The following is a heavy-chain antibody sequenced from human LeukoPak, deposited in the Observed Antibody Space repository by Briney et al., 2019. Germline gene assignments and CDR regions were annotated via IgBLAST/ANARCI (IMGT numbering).Heavy chain of an antibody. CDR2: IYYSGST. V-gene: IGHV4-39*01. D-gene: IGHD4-11*01. Sequence: PSETLSLTCTVSGGSISSSSYYWGWNRQPPGKGLEWIGSIYYSGSTYYNPSLKSRVTISVDTSKNQFSLKLSSVTAADTAVYYCARQWTTVTDYWGQGTLVTVSS. J-gene: IGHJ4*02. CDR1: GGSISSSSYY. CDR3: ARQWTTVTDY.